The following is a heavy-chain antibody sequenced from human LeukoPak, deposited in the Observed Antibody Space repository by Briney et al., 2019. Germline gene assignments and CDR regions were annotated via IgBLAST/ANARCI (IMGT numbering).Heavy chain of an antibody. CDR2: IDTSGNT. Sequence: SQTLSLTCTVSGGSISSGSYYWSWIRQPAGKGLEWIGRIDTSGNTNYKPSLKSRVTMSVDTSKNQFSLKLSSVTAADTAVYYCARVSSSWYQDWYFDLWGRGTLVTVSS. D-gene: IGHD6-13*01. CDR3: ARVSSSWYQDWYFDL. V-gene: IGHV4-61*02. J-gene: IGHJ2*01. CDR1: GGSISSGSYY.